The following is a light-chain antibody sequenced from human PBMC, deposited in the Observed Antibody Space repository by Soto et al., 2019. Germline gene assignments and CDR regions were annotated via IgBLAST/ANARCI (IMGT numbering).Light chain of an antibody. Sequence: EIVLTQSPGTLSLSPGERATLSCRASQSVSSSYLGWYQQKPGQAPRLLIYGGSSRATGIPDRFSGSRSGTDFTLTISRLEPEDFAVYYCQQYGSLPRTFGQGTKLEIK. CDR3: QQYGSLPRT. V-gene: IGKV3-20*01. CDR1: QSVSSSY. CDR2: GGS. J-gene: IGKJ2*01.